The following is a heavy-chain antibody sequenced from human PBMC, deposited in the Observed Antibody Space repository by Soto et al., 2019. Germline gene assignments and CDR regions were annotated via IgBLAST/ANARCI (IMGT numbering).Heavy chain of an antibody. J-gene: IGHJ4*02. Sequence: ASVKVSCKASGYTFTSYAMHWVRQAPGQRLEWMGWINAGNGNTKYSQKFQGRVTITRFTSASTAYMELSSLISEDTAVYYCASGIQLWSSFDYWGQGTLVTVSS. CDR3: ASGIQLWSSFDY. CDR1: GYTFTSYA. D-gene: IGHD5-18*01. CDR2: INAGNGNT. V-gene: IGHV1-3*01.